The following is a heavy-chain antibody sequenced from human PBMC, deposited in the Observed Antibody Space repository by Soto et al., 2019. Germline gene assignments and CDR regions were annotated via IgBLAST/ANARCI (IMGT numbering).Heavy chain of an antibody. V-gene: IGHV3-30*18. J-gene: IGHJ4*02. D-gene: IGHD1-26*01. Sequence: GSLRLSCAASGFTFSSYGMHWVRQAPGKGLEWVAVISYDGSNKYYADSVKGRFTISRDNSKNTLYLQMNSLRAEDTAVYYCAKDRRSGSYSFDYWGQGTLVTVSS. CDR3: AKDRRSGSYSFDY. CDR1: GFTFSSYG. CDR2: ISYDGSNK.